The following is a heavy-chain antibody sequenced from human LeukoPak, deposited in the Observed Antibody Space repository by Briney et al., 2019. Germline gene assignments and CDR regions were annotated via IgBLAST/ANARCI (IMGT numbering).Heavy chain of an antibody. CDR1: GGTFSSYA. Sequence: ASVKVSCKASGGTFSSYAISWVRQAPGQGLEWMGGIIPICGTANYAQKFQGRVTITADEATSTAYMELSSLRSEDTAVYYCARALYYYGSGRRGDFDYWGQGTLVTVSS. CDR2: IIPICGTA. CDR3: ARALYYYGSGRRGDFDY. V-gene: IGHV1-69*13. J-gene: IGHJ4*02. D-gene: IGHD3-10*01.